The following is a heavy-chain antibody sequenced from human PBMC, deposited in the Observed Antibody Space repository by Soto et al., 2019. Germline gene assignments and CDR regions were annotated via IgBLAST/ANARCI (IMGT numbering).Heavy chain of an antibody. D-gene: IGHD6-19*01. CDR2: ISGSGGTT. V-gene: IGHV3-23*01. Sequence: EVQLLESGGGLVQPGGSLRLSCAASGFTFSSYAMSWVRQAPGKGLEWVSAISGSGGTTYYADSVKGRFTFSRDNSKNTPYLQINIPRHEDTAVYYCAKTATGWFSVFDLWGPGTMVTVSS. CDR1: GFTFSSYA. J-gene: IGHJ3*01. CDR3: AKTATGWFSVFDL.